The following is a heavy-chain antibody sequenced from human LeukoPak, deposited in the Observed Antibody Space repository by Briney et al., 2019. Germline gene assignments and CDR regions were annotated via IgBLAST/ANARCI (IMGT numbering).Heavy chain of an antibody. CDR3: AKEGPKIAFDY. CDR1: GFTFSSYG. CDR2: ISYDGSNK. V-gene: IGHV3-30*18. J-gene: IGHJ4*02. Sequence: PGGSLRLSCAASGFTFSSYGMHWVRQAPGKGLEWVAVISYDGSNKYYADSVKGRFTISRDNSKNTLYLQMNSLRAEDTAVYYCAKEGPKIAFDYWGQGTLVTVSS.